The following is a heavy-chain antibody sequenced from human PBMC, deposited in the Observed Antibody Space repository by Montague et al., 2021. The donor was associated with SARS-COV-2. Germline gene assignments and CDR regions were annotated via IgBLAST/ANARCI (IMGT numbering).Heavy chain of an antibody. Sequence: SETLSLTCAVSGGSISHYYWSWIRQPPGKGLEWIGYIFSSGGTNYNPSLKSRVTLSLDAAKNHFSLKLSSVTAADTAVYYCARRTYILTGYYDYWGQGTLVTVSS. D-gene: IGHD3-9*01. CDR1: GGSISHYY. CDR2: IFSSGGT. J-gene: IGHJ4*02. CDR3: ARRTYILTGYYDY. V-gene: IGHV4-59*01.